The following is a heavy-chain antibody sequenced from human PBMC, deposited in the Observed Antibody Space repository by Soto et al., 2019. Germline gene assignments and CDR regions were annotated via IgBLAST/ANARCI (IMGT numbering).Heavy chain of an antibody. CDR1: GGTFSSYA. Sequence: QVQLVQSGAEVKKPGSSVKVSCKASGGTFSSYAISWVRQAPGQGLEWMGGIIPIFGTANYAQKFQGRVTITADESTSTAYMELSSLRSEETAVYYFERGADDREVGAPEGDAFDIWGQGTMVTVSS. CDR3: ERGADDREVGAPEGDAFDI. CDR2: IIPIFGTA. J-gene: IGHJ3*02. D-gene: IGHD1-26*01. V-gene: IGHV1-69*01.